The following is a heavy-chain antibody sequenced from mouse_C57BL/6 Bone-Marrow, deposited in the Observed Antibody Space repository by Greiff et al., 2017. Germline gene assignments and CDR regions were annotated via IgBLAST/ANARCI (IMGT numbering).Heavy chain of an antibody. CDR2: ISDGGSYT. CDR1: GFTFSSYA. V-gene: IGHV5-4*03. CDR3: ARAPDGPYAMDY. J-gene: IGHJ4*01. Sequence: EVKVEESGGGLVKPGGSLKLSCAASGFTFSSYAMSWVRQTPEKRLEWVATISDGGSYTYYPDNVKGRFTISRDNAKNNLYLQMSHLKSEDTAMYYCARAPDGPYAMDYWGQGTSVTVSS. D-gene: IGHD2-3*01.